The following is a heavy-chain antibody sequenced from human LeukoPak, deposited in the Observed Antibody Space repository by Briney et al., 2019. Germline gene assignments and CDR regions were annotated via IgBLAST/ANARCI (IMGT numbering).Heavy chain of an antibody. J-gene: IGHJ3*02. V-gene: IGHV4-61*02. D-gene: IGHD6-13*01. CDR3: ARGGAAARGNDAFDI. Sequence: SETLSLTCTVSGDSISSGSYYWSWIRQPAGKGLEWIGRIHTSGSTNYNSPPKSRVTISLDTSKSQFSLSLTSVTAADTAVYYCARGGAAARGNDAFDIWGQGTMVTVSS. CDR1: GDSISSGSYY. CDR2: IHTSGST.